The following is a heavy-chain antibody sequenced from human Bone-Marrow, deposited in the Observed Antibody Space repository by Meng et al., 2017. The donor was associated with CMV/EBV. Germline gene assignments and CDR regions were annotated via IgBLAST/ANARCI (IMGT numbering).Heavy chain of an antibody. J-gene: IGHJ5*02. CDR1: GGCVSSGSYY. CDR3: ARVPAATKWFDP. V-gene: IGHV4-61*01. Sequence: CTVSGGCVSSGSYYWSWIRQPPGKGLEWIGYIYYSGSTNYNPSLKSRVTISVDTSKNQFSLKLSSVTAADTAVYYCARVPAATKWFDPWGQGTLVTVSS. CDR2: IYYSGST. D-gene: IGHD2-2*01.